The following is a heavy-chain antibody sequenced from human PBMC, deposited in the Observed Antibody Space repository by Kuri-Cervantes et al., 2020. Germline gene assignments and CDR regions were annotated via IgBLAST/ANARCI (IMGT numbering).Heavy chain of an antibody. V-gene: IGHV1-46*01. Sequence: ASVKVSCKASGGTFSSYGISWVRQAPGQGLEWMGIINPSGGSTSYAQKFQGRVTMTRDTSTSTVYMELSSLRSEDTAVYYCAIYSGYYYGPSPFDYWGQGTLVTVSS. J-gene: IGHJ4*02. CDR2: INPSGGST. CDR1: GGTFSSYG. CDR3: AIYSGYYYGPSPFDY. D-gene: IGHD3-22*01.